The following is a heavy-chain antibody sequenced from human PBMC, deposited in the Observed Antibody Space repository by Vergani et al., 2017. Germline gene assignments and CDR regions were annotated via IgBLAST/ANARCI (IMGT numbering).Heavy chain of an antibody. J-gene: IGHJ6*02. CDR2: ISGSGGST. V-gene: IGHV3-23*01. Sequence: EVQLLESGGSLKQPGGSVRLSCAASGFTFSSYAMSWVRQAPGKGLEWVSAISGSGGSTYYADSVKGRFTISRDNSKNTLYLQMNSLRVEDTAVYYCAKGPSAKNIGGMDVWGQGTTVTVSS. CDR3: AKGPSAKNIGGMDV. CDR1: GFTFSSYA. D-gene: IGHD2/OR15-2a*01.